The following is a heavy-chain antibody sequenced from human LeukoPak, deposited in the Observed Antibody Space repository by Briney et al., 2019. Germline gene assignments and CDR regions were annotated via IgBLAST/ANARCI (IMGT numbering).Heavy chain of an antibody. D-gene: IGHD3-9*01. CDR2: ITANGGNT. Sequence: GGSLRLSCSASGFTFSNYVMNWVRQAPGKGLEYVSSITANGGNTYYADSVKGRFTISRDNSKNTLYLQMNSLRAEDTAVYYCAKDPLYYDILTGPDYWGQGTLVTVSS. V-gene: IGHV3-64*04. CDR3: AKDPLYYDILTGPDY. CDR1: GFTFSNYV. J-gene: IGHJ4*02.